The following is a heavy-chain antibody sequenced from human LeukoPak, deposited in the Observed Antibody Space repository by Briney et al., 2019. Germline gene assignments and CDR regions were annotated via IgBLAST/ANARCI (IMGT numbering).Heavy chain of an antibody. CDR1: GGSISSSSYY. V-gene: IGHV4-39*07. CDR3: LGYCSSTSCYSDAFDI. J-gene: IGHJ3*02. Sequence: KPSETLSLTCTVSGGSISSSSYYWGWSRQPPGKGLEWIGSIYYSGSTYYNPSLKSRVTISVDTSKNQFSLKLSSVTAADTAVYYCLGYCSSTSCYSDAFDIWGQGTMVTVSS. D-gene: IGHD2-2*01. CDR2: IYYSGST.